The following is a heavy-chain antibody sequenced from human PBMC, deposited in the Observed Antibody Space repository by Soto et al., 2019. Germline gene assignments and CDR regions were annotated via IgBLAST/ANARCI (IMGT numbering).Heavy chain of an antibody. V-gene: IGHV1-2*04. CDR3: ARGNYKHYYYYMDV. CDR1: GYTFTGYY. J-gene: IGHJ6*03. D-gene: IGHD4-4*01. CDR2: INPNSGGT. Sequence: ASVKVSCKASGYTFTGYYMHWVRQAPGQGLEWMGWINPNSGGTNYAQKFQGWVTMTRDTSISTAYMELSRLRSDDTAVYYCARGNYKHYYYYMDVWGKGTTVTVSS.